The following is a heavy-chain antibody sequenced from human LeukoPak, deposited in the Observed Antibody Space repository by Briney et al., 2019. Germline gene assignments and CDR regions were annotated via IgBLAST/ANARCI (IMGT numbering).Heavy chain of an antibody. CDR3: ATTLGQRLTSYYWYFDL. J-gene: IGHJ2*01. CDR1: GYTLTELS. V-gene: IGHV1-24*01. Sequence: ASVKVSCKVSGYTLTELSMHWVRQAPGKGLEWMGGFDPEDGETIYAQKFQGRVTMTEDTSTDTAYMELSSLRSEDTAVYYCATTLGQRLTSYYWYFDLWGRGTLVTVSS. CDR2: FDPEDGET. D-gene: IGHD6-25*01.